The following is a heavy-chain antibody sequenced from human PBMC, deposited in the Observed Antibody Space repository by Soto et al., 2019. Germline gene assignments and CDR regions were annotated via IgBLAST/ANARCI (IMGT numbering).Heavy chain of an antibody. CDR2: KHHSGST. J-gene: IGHJ6*02. CDR3: ASSSGWWRLDV. CDR1: GDSINNGYW. V-gene: IGHV4-4*02. D-gene: IGHD6-19*01. Sequence: QVQLQESGPGLVKPSGTLSLTCGVSGDSINNGYWWTWVRQPPGKGLEWIGEKHHSGSTNYNLSHKSRVSISLDKSKNQFSLNLSSVTAADTAVYFCASSSGWWRLDVWGQGTTVTVSS.